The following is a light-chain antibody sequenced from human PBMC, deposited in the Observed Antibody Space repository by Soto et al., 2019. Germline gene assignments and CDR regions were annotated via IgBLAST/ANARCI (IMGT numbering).Light chain of an antibody. CDR3: QQRSNWPPIT. J-gene: IGKJ5*01. Sequence: EMVLTQSPVTLSVSPGEGATLSCRASQSVSSYLAWYQQKPGQAPRLLIYDASNRATGIPARFSGSGSGTDFTLTISSLEPEDFAVYYCQQRSNWPPITFGQGTRLEIK. CDR2: DAS. V-gene: IGKV3-11*01. CDR1: QSVSSY.